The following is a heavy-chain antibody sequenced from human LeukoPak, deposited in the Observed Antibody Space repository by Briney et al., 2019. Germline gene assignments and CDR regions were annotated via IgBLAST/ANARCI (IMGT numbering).Heavy chain of an antibody. CDR1: GGTFSSYA. CDR2: IIPILGIA. D-gene: IGHD6-19*01. Sequence: PWASVKVSCKASGGTFSSYAISLVRQAPGQGLEWMGRIIPILGIANYAQKFQGRVTITADKSTSTAYMELSSLRSEDTAVYYCARNSGWDPYYFDYWGQGTLVTVSS. CDR3: ARNSGWDPYYFDY. J-gene: IGHJ4*02. V-gene: IGHV1-69*04.